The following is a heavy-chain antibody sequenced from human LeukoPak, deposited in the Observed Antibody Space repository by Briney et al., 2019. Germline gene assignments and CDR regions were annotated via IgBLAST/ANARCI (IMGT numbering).Heavy chain of an antibody. CDR1: GYSFTSHW. D-gene: IGHD6-19*01. CDR2: IYPGDSDT. Sequence: GGSLKISCKGSGYSFTSHWIGWARQMPGKGLEWMGIIYPGDSDTRYSPSFQGQVTISADKSISTAYLQWSSLKASDTAMYYCARHNSPAQYSSGLPKPLDYWGQGTLVTVSS. CDR3: ARHNSPAQYSSGLPKPLDY. J-gene: IGHJ4*02. V-gene: IGHV5-51*01.